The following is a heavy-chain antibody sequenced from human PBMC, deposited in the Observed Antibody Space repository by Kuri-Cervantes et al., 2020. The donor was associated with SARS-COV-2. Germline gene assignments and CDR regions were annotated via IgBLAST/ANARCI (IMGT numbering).Heavy chain of an antibody. V-gene: IGHV1-69*05. CDR1: GGTFSSYA. J-gene: IGHJ3*02. CDR2: IIPIFGTA. D-gene: IGHD3-22*01. Sequence: SVKVSCKASGGTFSSYAISWVRQAPGQGLEWMGGIIPIFGTANYAQKFQGRVTMTRDTSTSTVYMELSSLRSEDTAVYYCARDFRGGNYYDSSGPHDAFDIWGQGTMVTVSS. CDR3: ARDFRGGNYYDSSGPHDAFDI.